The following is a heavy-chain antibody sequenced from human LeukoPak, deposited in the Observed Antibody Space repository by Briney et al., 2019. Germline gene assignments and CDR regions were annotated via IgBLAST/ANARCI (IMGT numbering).Heavy chain of an antibody. J-gene: IGHJ5*01. CDR2: IKPDGSEQ. Sequence: HAGGSLRLSCAASGFTFSSYSMNWVRQPPGKGLEWVAIIKPDGSEQLYVDSVKGRFTISRDNTKNSLYLQMNSLRDEDTAVYYCARDDLVSAVSTTWFDSWGQGTLVTVSS. V-gene: IGHV3-7*01. CDR1: GFTFSSYS. CDR3: ARDDLVSAVSTTWFDS. D-gene: IGHD1-26*01.